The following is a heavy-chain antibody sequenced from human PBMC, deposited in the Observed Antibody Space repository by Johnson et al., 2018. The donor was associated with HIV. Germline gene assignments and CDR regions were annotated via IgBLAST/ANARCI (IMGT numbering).Heavy chain of an antibody. V-gene: IGHV3-33*05. CDR1: GFTFSSYA. J-gene: IGHJ3*02. D-gene: IGHD2-15*01. CDR2: ISFDGSNK. CDR3: ARTIVGVVAARRPYAFDI. Sequence: QVQLVESGGGVVHPGGSLRLSCAASGFTFSSYAMHWVRQAPGKGLEWLALISFDGSNKYYVDSVKGRFTISRDNAKDSLYLQMNSLRAEDTDLYYCARTIVGVVAARRPYAFDIWGQGTMVTVSS.